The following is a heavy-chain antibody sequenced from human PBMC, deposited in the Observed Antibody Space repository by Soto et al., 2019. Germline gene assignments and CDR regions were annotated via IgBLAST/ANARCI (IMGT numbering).Heavy chain of an antibody. CDR3: ARRNSSGWYGGYFDP. Sequence: QVQLQESGPGLVKPSETLSLTCTVSGGSISSYYWSWIRQPPGKGLEWIGYIYYSGGTNYNPSLKSRVTISVDTSKNQFSLKLSSVTAADTAVYYCARRNSSGWYGGYFDPWGRGTLVTVSS. V-gene: IGHV4-59*08. CDR1: GGSISSYY. J-gene: IGHJ2*01. D-gene: IGHD6-19*01. CDR2: IYYSGGT.